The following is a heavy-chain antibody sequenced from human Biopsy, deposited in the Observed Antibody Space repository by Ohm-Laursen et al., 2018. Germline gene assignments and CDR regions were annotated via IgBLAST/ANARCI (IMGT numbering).Heavy chain of an antibody. CDR1: GASISSYY. V-gene: IGHV4-4*07. D-gene: IGHD3-3*01. J-gene: IGHJ3*01. CDR3: ARLGNFWNAEDGLDL. CDR2: IYTSGST. Sequence: SETLSLTCTVSGASISSYYWTWIRQPAGKGLEWIGRIYTSGSTNYNPSLKSRVTMSVDTSKKQLSLRLRSVTAADTAVYSCARLGNFWNAEDGLDLWGLGTMVTVSS.